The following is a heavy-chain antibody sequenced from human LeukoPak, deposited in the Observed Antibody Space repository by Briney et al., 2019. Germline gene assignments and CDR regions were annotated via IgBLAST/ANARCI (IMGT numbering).Heavy chain of an antibody. J-gene: IGHJ4*02. CDR2: ISGSGGST. Sequence: GGSLRLSCAASGFTFSSYGMSWVRQAPGKGLEWVSAISGSGGSTYYADSVKGRFTISRDNAKNSLYLQMNSLRVDDTAVYYCARGAKGFGNLFDDWGQGTLVTVSS. CDR3: ARGAKGFGNLFDD. CDR1: GFTFSSYG. V-gene: IGHV3-23*01. D-gene: IGHD3-10*01.